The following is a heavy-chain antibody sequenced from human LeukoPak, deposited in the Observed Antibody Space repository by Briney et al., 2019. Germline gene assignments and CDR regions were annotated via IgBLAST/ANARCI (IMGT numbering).Heavy chain of an antibody. CDR2: IYYSGST. CDR3: ARVSYGDYEPREFEDY. J-gene: IGHJ4*02. D-gene: IGHD4-17*01. CDR1: GGSISSGDYY. Sequence: SETLSLTCTVSGGSISSGDYYWSWIRQPPGKGLEWIGYIYYSGSTYYNPSLKSRVTISVDTSKNQFSLKLSSVTAADTAVYYCARVSYGDYEPREFEDYWGQGTLVTVSS. V-gene: IGHV4-30-4*01.